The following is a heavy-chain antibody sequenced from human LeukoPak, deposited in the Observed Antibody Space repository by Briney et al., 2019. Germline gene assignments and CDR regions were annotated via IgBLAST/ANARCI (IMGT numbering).Heavy chain of an antibody. V-gene: IGHV3-23*01. CDR2: ISGSGGST. Sequence: GGSLRLSCEASGFTFSDYYMSWIRQAPGKGLEWVSAISGSGGSTYYADSVKGRFTISRDNSKHTLYLQMNSLRAEDTAVYYCAKDARGSGIWGQGTMVTVSS. J-gene: IGHJ3*02. D-gene: IGHD1-26*01. CDR3: AKDARGSGI. CDR1: GFTFSDYY.